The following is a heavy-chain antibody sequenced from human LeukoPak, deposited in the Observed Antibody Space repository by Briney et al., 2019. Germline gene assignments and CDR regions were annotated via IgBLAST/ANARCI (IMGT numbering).Heavy chain of an antibody. CDR3: ARDRGYFDWLLRYGMDV. J-gene: IGHJ6*02. CDR1: GGTFISYA. CDR2: IIPIFGTA. V-gene: IGHV1-69*13. Sequence: ASVKVSRKASGGTFISYAISWVRQAPGQGLEWMGGIIPIFGTANYAQKFQGRVTITADESTSTAYMELSSLRSEDTAVYYCARDRGYFDWLLRYGMDVWGQGTTVTVSS. D-gene: IGHD3-9*01.